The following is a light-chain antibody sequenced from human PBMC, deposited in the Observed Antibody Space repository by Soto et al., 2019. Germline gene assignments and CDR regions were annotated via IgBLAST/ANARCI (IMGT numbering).Light chain of an antibody. Sequence: EIALPQSPAPLSVSPGGRATLSWRASQSVSRRVAWYQHRPGQSPRLLSSGASMRASGVPVRGSGRGAGTEFTLTISSLKPEDCATYYGQQSYSNPRTVGQGTKVEIK. CDR1: QSVSRR. CDR2: GAS. V-gene: IGKV3D-15*01. CDR3: QQSYSNPRT. J-gene: IGKJ1*01.